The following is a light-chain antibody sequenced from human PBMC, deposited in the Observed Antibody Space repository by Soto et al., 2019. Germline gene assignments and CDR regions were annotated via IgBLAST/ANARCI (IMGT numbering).Light chain of an antibody. J-gene: IGKJ1*01. V-gene: IGKV3-20*01. CDR1: QSVSSY. CDR2: DAS. Sequence: ENVLTQSPATLSLSPGERATLXXRASQSVSSYLAWYQQKPGQAPRXFIYDASNRATGIPDRFSGSGSGTDFTLTISRLEPEDFAVYCCQQYDTSPRTFGQGTKVDIK. CDR3: QQYDTSPRT.